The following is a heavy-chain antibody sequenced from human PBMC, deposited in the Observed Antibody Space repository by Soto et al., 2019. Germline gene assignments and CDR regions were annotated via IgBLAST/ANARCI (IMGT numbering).Heavy chain of an antibody. CDR3: VRGDPGNHYYRGMDV. J-gene: IGHJ6*01. V-gene: IGHV3-23*01. D-gene: IGHD3-16*01. CDR1: GFTFSSYA. Sequence: EVQLLESGGGLVQPGGSLRLSCAASGFTFSSYAMTWVRQAPGKGLEWVSGISGSGVTTYSADSEKGLFTISRDNSDNTLYLQMHSLRADDTAIYHCVRGDPGNHYYRGMDVLGQGTTVTVS. CDR2: ISGSGVTT.